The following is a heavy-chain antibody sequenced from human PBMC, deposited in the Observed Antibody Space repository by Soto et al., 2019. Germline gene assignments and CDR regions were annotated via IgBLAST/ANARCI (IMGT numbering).Heavy chain of an antibody. CDR1: GGTLSDHG. CDR3: ARGVYGSGNYYTGPSAFDI. V-gene: IGHV1-69*06. CDR2: TIPVFNTA. D-gene: IGHD3-10*01. Sequence: VPLEQSGAEVKKPGSPVKVSCKASGGTLSDHGVAWLRQAPGQGLEWMGGTIPVFNTAKYAQKFQGRVTVTADKFTKIAYMELSSLRSEDTAFYFCARGVYGSGNYYTGPSAFDIWGQGTMVIVSS. J-gene: IGHJ3*02.